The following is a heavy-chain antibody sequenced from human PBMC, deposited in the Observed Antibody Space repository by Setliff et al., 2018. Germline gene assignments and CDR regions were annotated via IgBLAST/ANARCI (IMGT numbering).Heavy chain of an antibody. CDR1: GGSFSGYY. Sequence: SETLSLTCAVYGGSFSGYYWSWIRQPPGKGLEWIGEINPSGSTNYNPSLKSRVTISVDTSKNQFSLKLSSVTAADTAVYYCARGYGYSSGWYRVYFDYWGQGTLVTVSS. CDR3: ARGYGYSSGWYRVYFDY. D-gene: IGHD6-19*01. CDR2: INPSGST. V-gene: IGHV4-34*01. J-gene: IGHJ4*02.